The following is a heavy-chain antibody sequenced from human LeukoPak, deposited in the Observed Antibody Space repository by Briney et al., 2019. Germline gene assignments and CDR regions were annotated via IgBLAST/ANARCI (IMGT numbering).Heavy chain of an antibody. V-gene: IGHV3-23*01. J-gene: IGHJ4*02. CDR1: GFTFDSYV. D-gene: IGHD4-17*01. Sequence: GGSLRLSCAASGFTFDSYVMSWVRQAPGKGLEWVSAISGSGGSTYYADSVKGRFTISRDNSKNTLYLQMNSLRAEDTAVYYCAKAIGDYRYYFDYWGQGTLVTVSS. CDR3: AKAIGDYRYYFDY. CDR2: ISGSGGST.